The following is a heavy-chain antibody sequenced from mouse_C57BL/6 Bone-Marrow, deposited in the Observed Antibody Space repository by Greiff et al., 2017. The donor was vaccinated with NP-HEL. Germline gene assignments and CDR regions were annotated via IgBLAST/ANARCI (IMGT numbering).Heavy chain of an antibody. CDR2: IDPSDSYT. CDR1: GYTFTSYW. D-gene: IGHD1-1*01. J-gene: IGHJ3*01. Sequence: VQLQQPGAELVRPGTSVKLSCKASGYTFTSYWMPWVKQRPGQGLEWIGVIDPSDSYTNYNQKFKGKATLTVDTSSSTAYMQLSSLTSEDSAVYYCARAYYYGTPIAYWGQGTLVTVSA. V-gene: IGHV1-59*01. CDR3: ARAYYYGTPIAY.